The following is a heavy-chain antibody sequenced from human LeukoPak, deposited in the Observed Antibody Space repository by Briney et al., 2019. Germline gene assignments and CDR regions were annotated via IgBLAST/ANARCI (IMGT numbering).Heavy chain of an antibody. D-gene: IGHD2-15*01. J-gene: IGHJ3*02. CDR2: INPNREDT. Sequence: ASVKVSCKTSGYTFTNYYMHWVRQAPGQGLEWMGWINPNREDTNYAQRFQGRVTMTRDTSISTAYMELNRLTSDDTAVYFCARDSGSDAFDIWGRGTMVTVSS. CDR3: ARDSGSDAFDI. CDR1: GYTFTNYY. V-gene: IGHV1-2*02.